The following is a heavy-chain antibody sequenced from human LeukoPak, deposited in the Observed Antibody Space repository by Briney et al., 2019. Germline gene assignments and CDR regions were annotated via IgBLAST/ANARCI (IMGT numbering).Heavy chain of an antibody. CDR3: AKDSSGWGY. J-gene: IGHJ4*02. Sequence: GGSLRLSCAATGFTSVNYAMSWVRQAPGKGLEWVSAISGSGGSTYYADSVKGRFTISRDNSKNTLYLQMNSLRVEDTAVYYCAKDSSGWGYWGQGTLVTVSS. D-gene: IGHD6-19*01. CDR1: GFTSVNYA. CDR2: ISGSGGST. V-gene: IGHV3-23*01.